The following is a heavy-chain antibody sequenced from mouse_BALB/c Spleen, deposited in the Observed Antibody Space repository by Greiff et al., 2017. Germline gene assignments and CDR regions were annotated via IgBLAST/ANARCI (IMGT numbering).Heavy chain of an antibody. CDR2: INPGSGGT. V-gene: IGHV1-54*01. Sequence: VQLQQSGAELVRPGTSVKVSCKASGYAFTNYLIEWVKQRPGQGLEWIGVINPGSGGTNYNEKFKGKATLTADKSSSTAYKQLSSLTSDDSAVYFCARGDYYGYFDYWGQGTTLTVSS. CDR1: GYAFTNYL. J-gene: IGHJ2*01. CDR3: ARGDYYGYFDY. D-gene: IGHD1-1*01.